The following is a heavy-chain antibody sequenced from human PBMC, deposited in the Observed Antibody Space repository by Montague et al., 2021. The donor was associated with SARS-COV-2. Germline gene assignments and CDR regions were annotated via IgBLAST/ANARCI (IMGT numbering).Heavy chain of an antibody. CDR2: IYYSGST. CDR3: AGREAYKQTMDC. V-gene: IGHV4-39*07. CDR1: GASISSSSYY. J-gene: IGHJ4*02. Sequence: SETLSLTCTVSGASISSSSYYWGWIRQPPGKGLEWIGSIYYSGSTYYNPSLRGRVSISVDRSVNQFSLSLSSVTAADTAVYYCAGREAYKQTMDCWGQGILVTVSS. D-gene: IGHD5-24*01.